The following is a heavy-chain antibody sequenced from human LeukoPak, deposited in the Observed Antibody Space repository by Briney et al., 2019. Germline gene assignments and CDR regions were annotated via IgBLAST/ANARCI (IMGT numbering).Heavy chain of an antibody. CDR2: ISGSGGTT. CDR3: AKVQEMSTILPPFHY. D-gene: IGHD5-24*01. V-gene: IGHV3-23*01. Sequence: PGGSLRLSCAASGFGFSSYAMSWVRQAPGKGLEWVSAISGSGGTTYYSDSVKGRFTISRDNSKNTLYLQMNSRRAADTALYYCAKVQEMSTILPPFHYWGQGTLVTVSS. CDR1: GFGFSSYA. J-gene: IGHJ4*02.